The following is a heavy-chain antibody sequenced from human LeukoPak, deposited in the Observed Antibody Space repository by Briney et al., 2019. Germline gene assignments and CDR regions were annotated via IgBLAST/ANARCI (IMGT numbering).Heavy chain of an antibody. CDR1: GFTFSSYG. Sequence: GGSLRLSCAASGFTFSSYGMHWVRQAPGKGLEWVAVIWCDGSNKYYADSVKGRFTISRDNSKNTLYLQMNSLRAEDTAVYYCARDGTYYDFWSGHYMDVRGKGTTVTVSS. CDR2: IWCDGSNK. D-gene: IGHD3-3*01. J-gene: IGHJ6*03. V-gene: IGHV3-33*01. CDR3: ARDGTYYDFWSGHYMDV.